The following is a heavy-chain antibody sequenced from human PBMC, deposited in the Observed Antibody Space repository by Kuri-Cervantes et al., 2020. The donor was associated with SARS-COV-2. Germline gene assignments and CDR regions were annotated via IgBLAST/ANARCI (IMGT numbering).Heavy chain of an antibody. CDR1: GLTFSTFA. CDR2: IDNAASNT. CDR3: AKDLYESGGYTWAY. V-gene: IGHV3-23*03. Sequence: GGSLRLSCAASGLTFSTFAMGWVRQAPGKGLEWVSFIDNAASNTYYADFVKGRFTISRDGSTNMVSLQMNSLRGDDTAVYYCAKDLYESGGYTWAYWGQGTRVTVSS. J-gene: IGHJ4*02. D-gene: IGHD3-22*01.